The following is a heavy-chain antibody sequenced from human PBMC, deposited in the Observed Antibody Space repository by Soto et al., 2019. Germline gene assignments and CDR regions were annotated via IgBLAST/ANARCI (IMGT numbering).Heavy chain of an antibody. Sequence: ASVKVSCKASGYTFTGYYMHWVRQAPGQGLEWMGWINPNSGGTNYAQKFQGWVTMTRDTSISTAYMELSRLRSDDTAVYYCARDRHNGRWEQQRGGDGMDVWGQGTTVTVSS. D-gene: IGHD6-13*01. CDR1: GYTFTGYY. J-gene: IGHJ6*02. CDR2: INPNSGGT. CDR3: ARDRHNGRWEQQRGGDGMDV. V-gene: IGHV1-2*04.